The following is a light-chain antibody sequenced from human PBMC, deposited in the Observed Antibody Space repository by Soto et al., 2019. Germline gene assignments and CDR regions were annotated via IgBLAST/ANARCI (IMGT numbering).Light chain of an antibody. V-gene: IGKV3-15*01. Sequence: EIVMTQSPATLSVSPGERATLSCRASQSVSSNLAWYQQKPGQAPRLLIYGASTRATGIPARFSCSGSGTEFTLTIRSLQSEDFAVYYCQQYNNWPPLTFGGGTRWISN. CDR1: QSVSSN. CDR3: QQYNNWPPLT. J-gene: IGKJ4*01. CDR2: GAS.